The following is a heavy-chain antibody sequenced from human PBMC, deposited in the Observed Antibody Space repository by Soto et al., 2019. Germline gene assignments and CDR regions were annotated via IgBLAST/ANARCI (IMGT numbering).Heavy chain of an antibody. D-gene: IGHD2-15*01. Sequence: EVQLVESGGGLVKPGGSLRLSCAASGFTFSSFNMDWVRQAPGKGLEWVSSISITGNYKYYADSLKGRFTISRDNAQNLLFLQIDSLRPEDTAVYYCASRRLGYCTGGTCPEFWGQGTLVNVTS. V-gene: IGHV3-21*01. CDR2: ISITGNYK. CDR3: ASRRLGYCTGGTCPEF. CDR1: GFTFSSFN. J-gene: IGHJ4*02.